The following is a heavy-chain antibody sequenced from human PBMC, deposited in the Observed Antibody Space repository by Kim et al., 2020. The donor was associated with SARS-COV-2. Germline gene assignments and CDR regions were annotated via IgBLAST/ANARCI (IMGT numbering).Heavy chain of an antibody. CDR1: GFYFSNYW. CDR3: ARPRYSTSWYGMDV. CDR2: IYAGDSQT. D-gene: IGHD6-13*01. J-gene: IGHJ6*02. Sequence: GESLKISYEGYGFYFSNYWIAWVRQMPGKGLEWMGMIYAGDSQTRYSPSFQGQVTISVDKSIGTAYLQWSSLQASDTAKYYCARPRYSTSWYGMDVWGQGTTVTVSS. V-gene: IGHV5-51*01.